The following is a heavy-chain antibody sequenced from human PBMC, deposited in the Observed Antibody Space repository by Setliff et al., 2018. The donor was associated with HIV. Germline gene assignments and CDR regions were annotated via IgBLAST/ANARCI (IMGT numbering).Heavy chain of an antibody. CDR1: GFTFSTYA. J-gene: IGHJ4*02. D-gene: IGHD6-13*01. CDR2: INSDGSTT. CDR3: ITESYSRSWYY. Sequence: GGSLRLSCAASGFTFSTYAMSWVRQVPGKGLVWVSFINSDGSTTGYADSVKGRFTISRDNARNLLYLQMNSLRAEDTAVYYCITESYSRSWYYWGQGTLVTVSS. V-gene: IGHV3-74*01.